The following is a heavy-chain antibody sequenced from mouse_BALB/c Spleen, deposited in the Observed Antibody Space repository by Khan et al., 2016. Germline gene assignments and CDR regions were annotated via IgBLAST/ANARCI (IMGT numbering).Heavy chain of an antibody. D-gene: IGHD2-4*01. J-gene: IGHJ3*01. CDR3: AKVDYYDSDVAWLDY. V-gene: IGHV2-5-1*01. Sequence: QVQLKQSGPSLVQPSQSLSITCTVSGFSLTTYVVHWVRQSPGKGLEWLGVIWRGGNTDYNAAFLSSLRITKDNSKSQVFFKMNSLQADDTAIYYCAKVDYYDSDVAWLDYWGQGSLVTVSA. CDR1: GFSLTTYV. CDR2: IWRGGNT.